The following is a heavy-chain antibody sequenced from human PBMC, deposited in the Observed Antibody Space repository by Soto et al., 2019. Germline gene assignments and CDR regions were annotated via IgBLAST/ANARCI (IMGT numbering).Heavy chain of an antibody. J-gene: IGHJ6*02. V-gene: IGHV4-59*01. D-gene: IGHD3-10*01. Sequence: QVQLQESGPGLVKPSETLSLTCTVSGGSISSYYWSWIRQPPGKGLEWIGYIYYSGSTNYTPSLTSRVTISVDTSKNQFSLELSSVSAADTAVYYCARDRYYGSGSLYYYGMDVWGQGTTVTVS. CDR2: IYYSGST. CDR1: GGSISSYY. CDR3: ARDRYYGSGSLYYYGMDV.